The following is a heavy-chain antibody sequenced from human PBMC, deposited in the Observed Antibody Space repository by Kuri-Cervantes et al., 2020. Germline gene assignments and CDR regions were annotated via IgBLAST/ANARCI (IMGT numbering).Heavy chain of an antibody. D-gene: IGHD3-22*01. CDR2: IKQDGSEK. CDR3: ARDVSPFYYDSSGYFDL. Sequence: GGSLRLSCAASGFTFSSYWMSWVRQAPGKGLEWVANIKQDGSEKYYVDSVKGRFTISRDNSKNTLYLQMNTLRTEDTVVYYCARDVSPFYYDSSGYFDLWGQGTLVTVSS. CDR1: GFTFSSYW. V-gene: IGHV3-7*01. J-gene: IGHJ5*02.